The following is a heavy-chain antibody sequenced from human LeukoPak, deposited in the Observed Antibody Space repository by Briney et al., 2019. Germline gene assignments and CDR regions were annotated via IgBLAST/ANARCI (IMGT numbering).Heavy chain of an antibody. CDR1: GFTVSNAW. Sequence: GGSLRLSCAASGFTVSNAWMNWVRQAPGKGLEWVGRIKSKTDGGTTDYAAPVKGRFTISRGDSKNTLFLQMNSLKTEDTAVYYCTHYTVTTSFDYWGQGTLVTVSS. V-gene: IGHV3-15*07. J-gene: IGHJ4*02. CDR2: IKSKTDGGTT. D-gene: IGHD4-11*01. CDR3: THYTVTTSFDY.